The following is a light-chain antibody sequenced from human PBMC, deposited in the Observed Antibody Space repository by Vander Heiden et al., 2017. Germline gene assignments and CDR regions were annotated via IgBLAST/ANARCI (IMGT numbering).Light chain of an antibody. J-gene: IGKJ3*01. CDR1: QSISSY. Sequence: DIQMTQSPSSLSASVGDRVTITCRASQSISSYLNWYQQKPGKAPKLLIYAASSLQSGVPSRFSGSGSGTDFILTISSLQPEDFATYYCQQCYSTPVTFGHGTKVDIK. V-gene: IGKV1-39*01. CDR3: QQCYSTPVT. CDR2: AAS.